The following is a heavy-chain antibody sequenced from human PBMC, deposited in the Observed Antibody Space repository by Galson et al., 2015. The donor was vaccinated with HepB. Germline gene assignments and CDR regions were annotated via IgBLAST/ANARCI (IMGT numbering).Heavy chain of an antibody. CDR3: ARGRLGNQDY. V-gene: IGHV3-48*01. CDR2: ISSGSNDI. Sequence: SLRLSCAASGFIFSSYSMNWVRQAPGKGLEWVSYISSGSNDIYYADSVKGRFTISRDNAKNSLYLQMNSLRAEGTAVYYCARGRLGNQDYWGQGTLVTVSS. CDR1: GFIFSSYS. J-gene: IGHJ4*02. D-gene: IGHD3-16*01.